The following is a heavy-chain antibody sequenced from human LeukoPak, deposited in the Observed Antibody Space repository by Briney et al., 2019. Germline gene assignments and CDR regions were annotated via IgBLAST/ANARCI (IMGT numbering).Heavy chain of an antibody. J-gene: IGHJ4*02. D-gene: IGHD2-2*03. V-gene: IGHV4-4*07. Sequence: SETLSLTCTVSGGSISSYYWSWIRQPAGKGLEWIGRIYTSGSTNYNPSLKSRVTMSVDTSKNQFSLKLSSVTAADTAVYCCARGGYCSSTSCFLDYWGQGTLATVSS. CDR3: ARGGYCSSTSCFLDY. CDR1: GGSISSYY. CDR2: IYTSGST.